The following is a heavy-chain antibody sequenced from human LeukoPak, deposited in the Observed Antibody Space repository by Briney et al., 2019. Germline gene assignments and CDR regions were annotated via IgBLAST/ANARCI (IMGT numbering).Heavy chain of an antibody. V-gene: IGHV4-34*01. Sequence: SETLSLTCAVYGGSFSGYYWSWIRQPPGKGLEWIGEINHSGSTNYNPSLKSRVTISVDTSKNQFSLKLSSVTAADTAVYYCARYGDARGLDYWGQGTLVTVSS. CDR3: ARYGDARGLDY. CDR1: GGSFSGYY. CDR2: INHSGST. D-gene: IGHD4-17*01. J-gene: IGHJ4*02.